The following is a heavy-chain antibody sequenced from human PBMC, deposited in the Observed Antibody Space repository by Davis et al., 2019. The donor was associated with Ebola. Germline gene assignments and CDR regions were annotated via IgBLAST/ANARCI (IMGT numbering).Heavy chain of an antibody. Sequence: GESLKISCGGSGFTFRSYALHWVRQSPGKGLEWVAVISHDERERFYADSVKGRFTISRDNSENTLYLQMNSLTADDTSVYYCARAGFDEVLDYWGQGTPVTVSS. J-gene: IGHJ4*02. CDR2: ISHDERER. V-gene: IGHV3-30*04. CDR3: ARAGFDEVLDY. CDR1: GFTFRSYA. D-gene: IGHD3-3*01.